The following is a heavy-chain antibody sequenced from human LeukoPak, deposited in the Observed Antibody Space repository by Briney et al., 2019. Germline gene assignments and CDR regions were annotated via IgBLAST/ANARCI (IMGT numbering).Heavy chain of an antibody. Sequence: SVKVSCKASGGTFSSYAISWVRQAPGQGLEWMGGIIPIFGTANYAQKFQGRVTITADESTSTAYMELSSLRSDDTAVYYCAADPYYDILTGYFLPDYWGQGTLVTVSS. J-gene: IGHJ4*02. CDR2: IIPIFGTA. CDR1: GGTFSSYA. V-gene: IGHV1-69*13. D-gene: IGHD3-9*01. CDR3: AADPYYDILTGYFLPDY.